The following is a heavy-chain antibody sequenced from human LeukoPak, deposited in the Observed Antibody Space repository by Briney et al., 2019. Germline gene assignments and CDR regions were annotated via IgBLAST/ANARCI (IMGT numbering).Heavy chain of an antibody. CDR3: ARPARYFGPMDV. V-gene: IGHV4-39*01. CDR2: IYYSGST. J-gene: IGHJ6*03. CDR1: GGSISSSSYY. D-gene: IGHD3-9*01. Sequence: PSETLSLTCTVSGGSISSSSYYWGWIRQPPGKGLEWIGSIYYSGSTYYNPSLKSRVTISVDTSKNQFSLKLSSVTAADTAVYYCARPARYFGPMDVWGKGTTVTVSS.